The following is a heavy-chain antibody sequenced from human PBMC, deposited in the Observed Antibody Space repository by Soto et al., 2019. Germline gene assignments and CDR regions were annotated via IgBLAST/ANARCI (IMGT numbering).Heavy chain of an antibody. Sequence: QVKLVESGGGVVQPGRSLRLSCVASGFAFKSYGMHWVRQAPGKGPEWVAVIKSDGFSTDYVDSVKGLFGIFRYNSRNTLYLQMNNLRIEDTGVYYCAKPLSSLEWPPFDPWGHGTRVTVSS. CDR3: AKPLSSLEWPPFDP. D-gene: IGHD3-3*01. V-gene: IGHV3-30*18. CDR1: GFAFKSYG. J-gene: IGHJ5*02. CDR2: IKSDGFST.